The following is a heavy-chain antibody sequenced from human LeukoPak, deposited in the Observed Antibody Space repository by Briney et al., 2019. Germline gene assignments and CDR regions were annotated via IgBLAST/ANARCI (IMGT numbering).Heavy chain of an antibody. D-gene: IGHD1-7*01. CDR3: ARVGTTPGYYSGMDV. Sequence: GGSLRLSCAASGFTVSSNYMSWVRQAPGKGLEWVSVIYSGGSTYYSESVKRRCTISRDNSKTTPYLQMNSLRAEDTAVYYCARVGTTPGYYSGMDVWGQVPTVTVSS. V-gene: IGHV3-66*01. J-gene: IGHJ6*02. CDR2: IYSGGST. CDR1: GFTVSSNY.